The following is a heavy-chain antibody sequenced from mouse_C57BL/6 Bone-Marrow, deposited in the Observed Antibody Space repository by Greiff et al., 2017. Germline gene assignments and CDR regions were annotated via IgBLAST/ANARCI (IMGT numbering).Heavy chain of an antibody. V-gene: IGHV1-55*01. Sequence: QVQLKQPGAELVKPGASVKMSCKASGYTFTSYWITWVKQRPGQGLEWIGDIYPGSGSTNYNEKFKSKATLTVDKSSSTAYMQLSSLTSEDSAVYYCASDDYDRPDVWGRGTTVTVSS. CDR2: IYPGSGST. J-gene: IGHJ1*03. CDR1: GYTFTSYW. D-gene: IGHD2-4*01. CDR3: ASDDYDRPDV.